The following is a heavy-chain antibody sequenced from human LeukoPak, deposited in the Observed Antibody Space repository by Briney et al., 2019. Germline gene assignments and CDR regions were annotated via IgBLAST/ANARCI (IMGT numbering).Heavy chain of an antibody. V-gene: IGHV3-7*01. CDR3: ARDGTFWSGYMGYYYYYMDV. J-gene: IGHJ6*03. Sequence: GGSLRLSCAASGFTFSSYWMSRVRQAPGKGLEWVANIKQDGSEKYSVDSVKGRFTISRDNAKNSLYLQMNSLRAEDTAVYYCARDGTFWSGYMGYYYYYMDVWGKGTTVTVSS. CDR2: IKQDGSEK. CDR1: GFTFSSYW. D-gene: IGHD3-3*01.